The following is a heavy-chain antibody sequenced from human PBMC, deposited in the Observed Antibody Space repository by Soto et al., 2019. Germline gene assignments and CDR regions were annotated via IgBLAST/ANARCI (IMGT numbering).Heavy chain of an antibody. Sequence: GGSLRLSCAASGFTFSSYALNWVRQAPGKGLEWVAEISGSGTTTYYAPSVKGRFIISSDSSKNTLYLQMYSLRAEDTAVYYCAKDRSITMIVAIPLLDYWGQGTLVTVSS. CDR2: ISGSGTTT. CDR1: GFTFSSYA. V-gene: IGHV3-23*01. J-gene: IGHJ4*02. D-gene: IGHD3-22*01. CDR3: AKDRSITMIVAIPLLDY.